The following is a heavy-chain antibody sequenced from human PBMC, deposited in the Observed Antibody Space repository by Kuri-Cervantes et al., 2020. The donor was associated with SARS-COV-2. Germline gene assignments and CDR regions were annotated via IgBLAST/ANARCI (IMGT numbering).Heavy chain of an antibody. V-gene: IGHV3-15*01. CDR1: GFTFSNAW. Sequence: GESLKISCAASGFTFSNAWMSWVRQAPGKGLEWVGRIKSKTDGGTTDYAAPVKGRFTISRDDSKSTLYLQMNSLKTEDTAVYYCTTDPRGYDFWSGYYSPRKKIADYWGQGTLVTVSS. J-gene: IGHJ4*02. D-gene: IGHD3-3*01. CDR3: TTDPRGYDFWSGYYSPRKKIADY. CDR2: IKSKTDGGTT.